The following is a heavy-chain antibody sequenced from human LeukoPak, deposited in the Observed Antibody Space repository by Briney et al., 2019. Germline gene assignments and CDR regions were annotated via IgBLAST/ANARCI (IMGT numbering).Heavy chain of an antibody. CDR2: IGGSGVNT. D-gene: IGHD5-24*01. CDR1: GFIFNNFA. V-gene: IGHV3-23*01. J-gene: IGHJ6*03. CDR3: AKGATHTYYYYMDV. Sequence: PGGSLRLSCAASGFIFNNFAMSWVRQAPGKGLEWVSGIGGSGVNTYFADSVKGRFTISRDNSKNTLYLQMNSLKVEDTAVYYRAKGATHTYYYYMDVWGKGTTVTVSS.